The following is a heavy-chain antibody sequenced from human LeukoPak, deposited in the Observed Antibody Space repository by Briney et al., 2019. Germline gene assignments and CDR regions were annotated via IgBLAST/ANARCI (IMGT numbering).Heavy chain of an antibody. CDR1: GGSISSYY. D-gene: IGHD6-13*01. Sequence: SETLSLTCTVSGGSISSYYWSWIRQPPGKGLEWIGYIYYSGSTNYNPSLKSRVTISVDTSKNQFSLKLSSVTAADTAVYYCARQSDSSSLFFDPWGQGTLVTVSS. V-gene: IGHV4-59*08. CDR2: IYYSGST. J-gene: IGHJ5*02. CDR3: ARQSDSSSLFFDP.